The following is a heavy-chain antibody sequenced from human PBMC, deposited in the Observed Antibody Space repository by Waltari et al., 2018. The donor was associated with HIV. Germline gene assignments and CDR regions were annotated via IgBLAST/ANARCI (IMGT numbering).Heavy chain of an antibody. CDR1: GLSLGSYS. J-gene: IGHJ6*02. CDR2: ISSSSSYI. Sequence: EVQLVESGGGLVKPGGSLRLSCADSGLSLGSYSMNWVRQAPGKGMGWVSSISSSSSYIYYADSVKGRFTNSRDNAKNSLYLQMNSLRVEDTAVYYCANSGGIGPYGMDVWGQGTTVTVSS. CDR3: ANSGGIGPYGMDV. V-gene: IGHV3-21*01. D-gene: IGHD6-13*01.